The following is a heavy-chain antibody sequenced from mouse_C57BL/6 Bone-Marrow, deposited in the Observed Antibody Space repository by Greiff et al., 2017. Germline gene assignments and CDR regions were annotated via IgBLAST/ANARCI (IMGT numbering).Heavy chain of an antibody. J-gene: IGHJ2*01. CDR3: ARSGPLGRSFDY. Sequence: VKLQESGAELAKPGASVKMSCKASGYTFTSYWITWVKQRPGQGLEWIGDIYPTSGRTNYNEKFKSKAILTVDTSSNTAYMQLSSLTSEESAVFYCARSGPLGRSFDYWGQGTTLTVSS. CDR2: IYPTSGRT. V-gene: IGHV1-55*01. CDR1: GYTFTSYW. D-gene: IGHD4-1*01.